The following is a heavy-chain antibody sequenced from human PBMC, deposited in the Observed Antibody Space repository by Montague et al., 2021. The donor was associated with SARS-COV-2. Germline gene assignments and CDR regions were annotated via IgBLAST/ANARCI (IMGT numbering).Heavy chain of an antibody. CDR3: ARDRGEYSGSPHYYFDY. J-gene: IGHJ4*02. Sequence: SLRLSFAVSGFTFNSYAFHWVRQAPGKGLDWVAVISYDGTNKYYADSVKGRFTISRDNSKNTLYLQMNSLRPDDSAMYYCARDRGEYSGSPHYYFDYWGQGTLVTVSS. V-gene: IGHV3-30-3*01. CDR2: ISYDGTNK. D-gene: IGHD1-26*01. CDR1: GFTFNSYA.